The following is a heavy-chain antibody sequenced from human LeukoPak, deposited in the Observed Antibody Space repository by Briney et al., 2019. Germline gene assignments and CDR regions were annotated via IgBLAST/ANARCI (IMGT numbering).Heavy chain of an antibody. CDR1: GGSISSGSYY. V-gene: IGHV4-61*02. D-gene: IGHD6-6*01. CDR2: IYTGGST. CDR3: ARGSSSSGKGFDY. J-gene: IGHJ4*02. Sequence: PSETLSLTRTVSGGSISSGSYYWSWIRQPAGKGLEWIGRIYTGGSTNYNPSLKSRVTISVDTSKNQFSLKLSSVTAADTAVYYCARGSSSSGKGFDYWGQGTLVTVSS.